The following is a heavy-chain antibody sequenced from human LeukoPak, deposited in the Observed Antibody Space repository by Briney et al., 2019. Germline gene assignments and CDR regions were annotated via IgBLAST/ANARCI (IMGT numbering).Heavy chain of an antibody. D-gene: IGHD3-10*01. CDR2: INHNGNT. V-gene: IGHV4-34*01. CDR3: ARPAMYYYGSEAYFWFDP. Sequence: PSETLSLTCAVYGGSFSGYYWSWIRQPPGKGLEWIGEINHNGNTNYNPSLKSRVTISVDTSKNQFSLTLSSVTAADTAVYYCARPAMYYYGSEAYFWFDPWGQGTLVTVSS. CDR1: GGSFSGYY. J-gene: IGHJ5*02.